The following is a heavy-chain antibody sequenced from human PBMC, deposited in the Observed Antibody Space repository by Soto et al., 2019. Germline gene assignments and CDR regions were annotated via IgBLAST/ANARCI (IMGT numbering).Heavy chain of an antibody. CDR1: GFTFSSYG. Sequence: PWGSLRLSCAASGFTFSSYGMHWVRQAPGKGLEWVAVIWYDGGNKYYADSVKGRFTISRDNSKNTLYLQMNSLRAEDTAVYYCARDSNYYGMDVWGQGTTVTVSS. CDR2: IWYDGGNK. J-gene: IGHJ6*02. CDR3: ARDSNYYGMDV. V-gene: IGHV3-33*01. D-gene: IGHD2-2*01.